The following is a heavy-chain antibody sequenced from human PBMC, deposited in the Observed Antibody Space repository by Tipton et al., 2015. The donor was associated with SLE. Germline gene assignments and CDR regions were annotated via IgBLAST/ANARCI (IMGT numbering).Heavy chain of an antibody. CDR1: GGSITIGYY. Sequence: TLSLTCTVSGGSITIGYYWSWIRQHPGKGLEWIGYFYYSGSTYYNPSLTSRLTISVDTSENQFSLKLSSVTAADTAVYYCARGRWYFDLWGRGTLVTVSS. V-gene: IGHV4-31*03. J-gene: IGHJ2*01. CDR3: ARGRWYFDL. CDR2: FYYSGST.